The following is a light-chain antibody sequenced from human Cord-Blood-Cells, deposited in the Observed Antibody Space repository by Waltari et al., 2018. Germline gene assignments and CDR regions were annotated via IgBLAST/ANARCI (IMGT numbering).Light chain of an antibody. V-gene: IGLV2-23*01. J-gene: IGLJ3*02. Sequence: QSALTQPASASGSPGQSITISCTCTRSDAGLYNLLSWYQQHPGKAPQLMIYEGSKRPSGVSNRFSGSKSGNTASLTISGLQAEDEADYYCCSYAGSSTWVFGGGTKLTVL. CDR1: RSDAGLYNL. CDR2: EGS. CDR3: CSYAGSSTWV.